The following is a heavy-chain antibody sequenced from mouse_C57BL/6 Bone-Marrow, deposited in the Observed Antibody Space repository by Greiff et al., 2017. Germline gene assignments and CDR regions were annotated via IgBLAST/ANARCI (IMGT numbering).Heavy chain of an antibody. V-gene: IGHV1-64*01. Sequence: QVQLQQSGAELVKPGASVKLSCKASGYTFTSYWMHWVKQRPGQGLEWIGMIHPNSGSPNYKEKFKSKATLTVDKSSSTASMQLSILTSEDSAVYYCARWGYYGSSYDWYFDFGGTGTTVTVSS. J-gene: IGHJ1*03. CDR1: GYTFTSYW. CDR3: ARWGYYGSSYDWYFDF. D-gene: IGHD1-1*01. CDR2: IHPNSGSP.